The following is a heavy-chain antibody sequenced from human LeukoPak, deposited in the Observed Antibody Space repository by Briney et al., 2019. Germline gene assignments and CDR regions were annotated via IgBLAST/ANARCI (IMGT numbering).Heavy chain of an antibody. D-gene: IGHD3-9*01. J-gene: IGHJ4*02. CDR2: IRSKAYGGTT. CDR1: GFTFGDYA. V-gene: IGHV3-49*04. Sequence: GGSLRLSCTASGFTFGDYAMSWVRQAPGKGLEWVGFIRSKAYGGTTEYAASVKGRFTISRDDSKSIAYLQMNSLKTEDTAVYYCTRLLRYFDWLTYAFDYWGQGTLVTVSS. CDR3: TRLLRYFDWLTYAFDY.